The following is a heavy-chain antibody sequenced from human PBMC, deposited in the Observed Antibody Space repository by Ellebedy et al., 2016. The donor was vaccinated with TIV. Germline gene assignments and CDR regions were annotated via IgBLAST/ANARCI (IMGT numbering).Heavy chain of an antibody. CDR3: AKPPMGQLYFDY. V-gene: IGHV3-23*01. CDR1: GFPFSSNA. J-gene: IGHJ4*02. Sequence: GESLKISCAASGFPFSSNAMSWVRQAPGKGLEWISSITSSGDNTYYADSVKGRFTISRDNSKNTLYLHMNSLRAEDTAVYYCAKPPMGQLYFDYWGQGTLVTVSS. CDR2: ITSSGDNT. D-gene: IGHD3-10*01.